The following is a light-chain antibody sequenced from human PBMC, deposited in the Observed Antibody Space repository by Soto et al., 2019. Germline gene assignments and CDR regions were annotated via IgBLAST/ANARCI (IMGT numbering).Light chain of an antibody. CDR3: ESYDSNNWV. Sequence: NFMLTQPHSVSESPGKTVTMSCTRSSGSIASNYVQWFQLRPGSAPTTVIYDDNQRPSGVPDRFSGSIDRSSNSAFLTISGLKTEDEADYFCESYDSNNWVFGGGTKLTVL. J-gene: IGLJ3*02. CDR1: SGSIASNY. V-gene: IGLV6-57*03. CDR2: DDN.